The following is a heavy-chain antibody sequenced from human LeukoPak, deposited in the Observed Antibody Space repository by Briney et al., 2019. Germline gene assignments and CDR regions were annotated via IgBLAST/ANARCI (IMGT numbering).Heavy chain of an antibody. J-gene: IGHJ4*02. V-gene: IGHV4-61*10. CDR1: SDSISSGTYY. D-gene: IGHD1-26*01. CDR2: IYKSANTNYN. Sequence: SETLSLTCTVSSDSISSGTYYWGWIRQPAGKGLEWIGRIYKSANTNYNPTLNYNPSLKSRVTMSEDTSKNQFYLQLSYVTAADTALYYCAKNTLGAHDYWGQGIQVTVSS. CDR3: AKNTLGAHDY.